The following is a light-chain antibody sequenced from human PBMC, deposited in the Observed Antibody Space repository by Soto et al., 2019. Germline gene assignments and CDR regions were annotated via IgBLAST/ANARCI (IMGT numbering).Light chain of an antibody. J-gene: IGLJ1*01. CDR2: EGS. Sequence: QSALTQPASVSGSPGQSITISCTGTSSDVGSYNLVSWYQQHPGKAPKLMIYEGSKRPSGVSNRFSGSKSGNTASLTISGLQDEHEADYYCCSYAGSSTLYVFGTGTKVTVL. V-gene: IGLV2-23*01. CDR1: SSDVGSYNL. CDR3: CSYAGSSTLYV.